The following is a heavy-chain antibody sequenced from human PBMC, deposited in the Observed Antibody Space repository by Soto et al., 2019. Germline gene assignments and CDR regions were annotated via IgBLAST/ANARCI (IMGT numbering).Heavy chain of an antibody. CDR2: ISGSGGST. D-gene: IGHD4-17*01. Sequence: EVQLLESGGGLVQPGGSLRLSCAASGFTFSSYAMSWVRQAPGKGLEWVSAISGSGGSTYYADSVKGRFTISRDNSKNPLYLQMNSLRAEDTAVYYCAKSRYGDSYFDHVGQGTLVTVSS. CDR3: AKSRYGDSYFDH. V-gene: IGHV3-23*01. J-gene: IGHJ4*02. CDR1: GFTFSSYA.